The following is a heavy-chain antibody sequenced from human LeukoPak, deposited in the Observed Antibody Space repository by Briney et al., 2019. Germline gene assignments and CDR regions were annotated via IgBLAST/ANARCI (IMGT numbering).Heavy chain of an antibody. CDR2: ISSSGKYV. J-gene: IGHJ6*02. CDR1: GFGLSTYS. V-gene: IGHV3-21*06. CDR3: ARDRYDSSVGGMDV. D-gene: IGHD6-6*01. Sequence: GGSLRLSCSAAGFGLSTYSMNWVRQAPGKGLEWVSSISSSGKYVYYGDSVKGRFTLSRDDAKNELYLQMNSLRAEDTALYYCARDRYDSSVGGMDVWGQGTTVTVSS.